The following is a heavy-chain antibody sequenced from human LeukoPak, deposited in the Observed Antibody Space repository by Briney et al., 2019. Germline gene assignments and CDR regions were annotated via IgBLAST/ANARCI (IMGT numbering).Heavy chain of an antibody. V-gene: IGHV3-9*01. CDR2: ISWNSVSI. D-gene: IGHD3-16*01. CDR3: AKATGGEPFYFDY. CDR1: GFTFDDYA. J-gene: IGHJ4*02. Sequence: AGGSLRLSCAASGFTFDDYAMHWVRQAPGKGLEWVSGISWNSVSIDYADSVKGRFTISRDNAKNSLYLQMNSLRAEDTAFYYCAKATGGEPFYFDYWGQGILVTVSS.